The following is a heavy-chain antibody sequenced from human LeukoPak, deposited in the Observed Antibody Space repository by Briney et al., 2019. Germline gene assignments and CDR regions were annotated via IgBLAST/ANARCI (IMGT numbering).Heavy chain of an antibody. CDR2: IIPIFGTA. CDR3: AKGRAFSTSSDY. Sequence: ASVKVSCKASGGTFSSYAISWVRQAPGQGLEWMGGIIPIFGTANYAQKFQGRVTITADESTSTAYMELSSLRSEDTAVYYCAKGRAFSTSSDYWAQGPLVTVSS. D-gene: IGHD6-6*01. J-gene: IGHJ4*02. CDR1: GGTFSSYA. V-gene: IGHV1-69*01.